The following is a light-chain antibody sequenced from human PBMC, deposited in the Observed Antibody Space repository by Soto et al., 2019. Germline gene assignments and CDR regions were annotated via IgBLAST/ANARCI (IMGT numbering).Light chain of an antibody. CDR3: QQRSNWVT. CDR2: DAS. Sequence: MVLTQSPATLSLSPGERAPLSCLASQSVSSYLAWYQQKPGQAPRLLIYDASNRATGIPARFSGSGSGTDFTLTISSLEPEDFAVYYCQQRSNWVTFGQGTRLEIK. CDR1: QSVSSY. J-gene: IGKJ5*01. V-gene: IGKV3-11*01.